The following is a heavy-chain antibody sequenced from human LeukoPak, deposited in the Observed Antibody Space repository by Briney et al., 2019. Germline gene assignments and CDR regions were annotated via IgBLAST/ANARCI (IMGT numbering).Heavy chain of an antibody. CDR1: GGSFSGYY. J-gene: IGHJ4*02. CDR3: ARHWGGYYIYYFDY. Sequence: SETLSLTCAVYGGSFSGYYWSWIRQPPGKGLEWIGEINHSGSTNYNPSLKSRVTISVDTSKNQFSLKLSSVTAADTAVYYCARHWGGYYIYYFDYWGQGTLVTVSS. V-gene: IGHV4-34*01. D-gene: IGHD3-3*01. CDR2: INHSGST.